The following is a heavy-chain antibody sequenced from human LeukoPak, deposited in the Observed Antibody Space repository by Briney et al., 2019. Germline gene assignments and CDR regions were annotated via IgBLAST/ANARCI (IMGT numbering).Heavy chain of an antibody. CDR2: ISYDGSNK. Sequence: GRSLRLSCAASGFTFSSYAMHWVRQAPGKGLEWVAVISYDGSNKYYADSVKGRFTISRDNSKNTLYLQMNSLRAEDTAVYYCAREDYYYDSGSYREMLNYYGMDVWGQGTTVTVSS. D-gene: IGHD3-10*01. CDR1: GFTFSSYA. V-gene: IGHV3-30-3*01. J-gene: IGHJ6*02. CDR3: AREDYYYDSGSYREMLNYYGMDV.